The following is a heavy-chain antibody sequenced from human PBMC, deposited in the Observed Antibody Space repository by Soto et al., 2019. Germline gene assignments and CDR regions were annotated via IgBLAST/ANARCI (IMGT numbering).Heavy chain of an antibody. D-gene: IGHD4-17*01. CDR2: IWYDGTQK. CDR1: GFTFNTYS. Sequence: GGSLRLSCEASGFTFNTYSMHWVRQPPGKGLEWLAAIWYDGTQKYYADSVRGRFIISRDNSKKTLYLEMNSLRAEDTAVYYCARAGGTTVTGLWHFDSWGQGTLVTVSS. CDR3: ARAGGTTVTGLWHFDS. V-gene: IGHV3-33*01. J-gene: IGHJ4*02.